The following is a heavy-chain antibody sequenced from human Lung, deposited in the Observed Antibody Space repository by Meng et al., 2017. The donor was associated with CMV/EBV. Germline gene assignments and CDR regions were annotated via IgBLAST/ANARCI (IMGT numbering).Heavy chain of an antibody. CDR2: INPKSGGT. V-gene: IGHV1-2*02. CDR1: GYTFTGYF. CDR3: ARALHVEYIDSSGYHDH. J-gene: IGHJ4*02. D-gene: IGHD3-22*01. Sequence: ASVKVSXKASGYTFTGYFIHWVRQAPGLGLEWMGWINPKSGGTNFAQRFPGRVTMTRDTSISTVYMELRSLRSDDTAVYYCARALHVEYIDSSGYHDHWGQGTLVTVSS.